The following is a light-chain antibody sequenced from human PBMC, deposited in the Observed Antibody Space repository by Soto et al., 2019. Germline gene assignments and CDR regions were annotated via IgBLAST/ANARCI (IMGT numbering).Light chain of an antibody. CDR1: NSDIGGSKY. CDR2: EVT. V-gene: IGLV2-14*01. CDR3: SSYTSSGTLYV. Sequence: QSALTQPASVSGSPGQSITLSCTGTNSDIGGSKYVSWYQHNPGKAPKLMIYEVTYRPSGVSDRFSGSKSGNTASLTVSGLQAEDEADYYCSSYTSSGTLYVFGTGTKLTVL. J-gene: IGLJ1*01.